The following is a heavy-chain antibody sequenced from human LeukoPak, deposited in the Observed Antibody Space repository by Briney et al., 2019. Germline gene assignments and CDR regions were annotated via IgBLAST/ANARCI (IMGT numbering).Heavy chain of an antibody. Sequence: ASVKVSCKASGYTFTGYYMHWVRQAPGQGLEWMGWINPSSGGTNYAQKFQGRVTMTRDTSISTAYMELSRLRSDDTAVYYCARDPGHSGSYSLDYWGQGTLVTVSS. CDR3: ARDPGHSGSYSLDY. D-gene: IGHD1-26*01. CDR2: INPSSGGT. V-gene: IGHV1-2*02. CDR1: GYTFTGYY. J-gene: IGHJ4*02.